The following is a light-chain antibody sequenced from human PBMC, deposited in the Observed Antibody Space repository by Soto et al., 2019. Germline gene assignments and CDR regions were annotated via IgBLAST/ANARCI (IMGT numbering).Light chain of an antibody. J-gene: IGKJ5*01. CDR1: QRVGIK. Sequence: TRSPGTLSLSPCALAAFSCGTRQRVGIKETWYQQKHGQAPRLLMSGPATRATGIPARFSGSGSGTEFTLTISSLQYEEFAIYYCQQYHSWSPITFGQGTRLEIK. CDR2: GPA. CDR3: QQYHSWSPIT. V-gene: IGKV3-15*01.